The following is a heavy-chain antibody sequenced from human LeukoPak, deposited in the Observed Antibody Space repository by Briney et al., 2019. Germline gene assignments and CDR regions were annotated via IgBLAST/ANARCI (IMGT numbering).Heavy chain of an antibody. Sequence: SETLSLTCAVYGGSFSGYYWSWIRQPPGKGLEWIGSIYHSGSTYYNPSLKSRVTISVDTSKNQFSLKLSSVTAADTAVYYCARLSGYWGQGTLVTVSS. CDR2: IYHSGST. J-gene: IGHJ4*02. D-gene: IGHD1-26*01. CDR1: GGSFSGYY. V-gene: IGHV4-34*01. CDR3: ARLSGY.